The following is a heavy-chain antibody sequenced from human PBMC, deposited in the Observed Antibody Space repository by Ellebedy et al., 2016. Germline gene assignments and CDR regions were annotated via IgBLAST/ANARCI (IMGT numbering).Heavy chain of an antibody. CDR3: ARAGIMRTVDY. J-gene: IGHJ4*02. D-gene: IGHD3-10*01. Sequence: SETLSLXXAVSGDSISSGYSWSCLRQPPGKGLEYIGYIYYSGTTYYNPSLKSRVTISVDTSKNQFSLKLNSVTAADTAVYYCARAGIMRTVDYWGPGTLVTVSS. V-gene: IGHV4-30-2*01. CDR2: IYYSGTT. CDR1: GDSISSGYS.